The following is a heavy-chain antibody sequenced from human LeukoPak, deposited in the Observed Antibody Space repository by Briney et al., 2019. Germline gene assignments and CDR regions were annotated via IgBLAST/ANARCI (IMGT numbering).Heavy chain of an antibody. D-gene: IGHD4-23*01. CDR1: GFTVSSNY. Sequence: PGGSLRLSCAASGFTVSSNYMSWVRQAPGKGLERVAVISYDGSHTSYIDSVKGRFTISRDNSKNTLYLQMHSLRTEDTAVYFCAKDFPPLTTVVTPSFDYWGQGTLVTVSS. J-gene: IGHJ4*02. CDR2: ISYDGSHT. V-gene: IGHV3-30*18. CDR3: AKDFPPLTTVVTPSFDY.